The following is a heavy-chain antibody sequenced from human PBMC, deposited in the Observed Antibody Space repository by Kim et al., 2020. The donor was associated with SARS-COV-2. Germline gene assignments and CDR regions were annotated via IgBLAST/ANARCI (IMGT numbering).Heavy chain of an antibody. J-gene: IGHJ5*02. CDR2: IYPGDSDT. CDR3: ARHLGGTYGDYINNWFDP. V-gene: IGHV5-51*01. CDR1: GYSFTSYW. D-gene: IGHD4-17*01. Sequence: GESLKISCKGSGYSFTSYWLGWVRQMPGKGLAWMGIIYPGDSDTRYSPSFQGQVTISADKSISTAYLQWSSLKASDTAMYYCARHLGGTYGDYINNWFDPWGQGTLVTVSS.